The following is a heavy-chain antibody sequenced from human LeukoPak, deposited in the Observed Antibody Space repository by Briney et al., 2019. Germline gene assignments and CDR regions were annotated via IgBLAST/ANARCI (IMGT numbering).Heavy chain of an antibody. V-gene: IGHV1-18*01. J-gene: IGHJ2*01. D-gene: IGHD3-22*01. CDR3: ARFVGSSGYYRPYWYFDL. CDR2: ISGYNGLT. CDR1: GYNFNSYG. Sequence: ASVKVSCKASGYNFNSYGISWLRQVPGQGLEWMGWISGYNGLTRYGKNVQGRVTLTTDTSTRTAYMELRSLRSDDTAVYYCARFVGSSGYYRPYWYFDLWGRGTLVTVSS.